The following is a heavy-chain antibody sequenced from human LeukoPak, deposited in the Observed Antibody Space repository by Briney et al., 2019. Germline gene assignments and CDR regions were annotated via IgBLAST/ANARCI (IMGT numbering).Heavy chain of an antibody. V-gene: IGHV3-30*03. D-gene: IGHD3-22*01. CDR2: ISYDGSNE. CDR1: GFTFSSYG. J-gene: IGHJ4*02. CDR3: ARAMLDSSGRDY. Sequence: GRSLRLSCAASGFTFSSYGMHCVRQAPGKGLEWVAVISYDGSNEYYADSVKGRFTISRDDSKNTVYLQINSLRAEDTALYYCARAMLDSSGRDYWGQGTLVTVSS.